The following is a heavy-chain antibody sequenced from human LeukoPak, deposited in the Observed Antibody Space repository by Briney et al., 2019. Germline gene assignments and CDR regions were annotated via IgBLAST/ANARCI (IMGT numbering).Heavy chain of an antibody. V-gene: IGHV1-46*01. D-gene: IGHD3-22*01. CDR2: INPSGGST. CDR3: ARANYYDSSGYSLYYFDY. CDR1: GYTFTSYY. Sequence: ASVKVSCKASGYTFTSYYMHWVRQAPGQGLEWMGIINPSGGSTSYAQKFQGRVTITRDTSTSTVYMEPSSLRSEDTAVYYCARANYYDSSGYSLYYFDYWGRGSLVTVSS. J-gene: IGHJ4*02.